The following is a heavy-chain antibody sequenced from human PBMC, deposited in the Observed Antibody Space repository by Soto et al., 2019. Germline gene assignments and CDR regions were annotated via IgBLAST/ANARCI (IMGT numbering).Heavy chain of an antibody. CDR2: IFPRDSDV. CDR3: ARHFDCSTTSCYIDY. J-gene: IGHJ4*03. D-gene: IGHD2-2*01. Sequence: GESLKISCRASGYDFKNFWIGWVRQMPGKGLEWVGIIFPRDSDVRYSPSFQGRVTISVDKSINAAYLQWSGLKASDTAMYYCARHFDCSTTSCYIDYWGQGSLVTVSS. V-gene: IGHV5-51*01. CDR1: GYDFKNFW.